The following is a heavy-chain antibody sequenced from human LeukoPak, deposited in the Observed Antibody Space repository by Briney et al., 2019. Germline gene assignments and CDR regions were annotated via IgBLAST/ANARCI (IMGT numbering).Heavy chain of an antibody. CDR2: ISGVGGTT. J-gene: IGHJ4*02. CDR3: AKTYSSSWSTDY. Sequence: PGGSLRLSCAASGFTFSSYVMSWVRQAPGKGLEWVSAISGVGGTTYYADSVKGRFTISRDNSKNTLYLQMNSLRAEDTAVYYCAKTYSSSWSTDYWGQGTLVTVSP. CDR1: GFTFSSYV. D-gene: IGHD6-13*01. V-gene: IGHV3-23*01.